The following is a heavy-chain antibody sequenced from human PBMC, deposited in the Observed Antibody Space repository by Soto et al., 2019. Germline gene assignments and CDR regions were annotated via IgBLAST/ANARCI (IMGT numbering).Heavy chain of an antibody. CDR3: ARLLWFGELLPNWFDP. J-gene: IGHJ5*02. CDR2: IYYSGST. D-gene: IGHD3-10*01. Sequence: PSATLSLTCTVSGGSISSYYWSWIRQPPGKGLEWIGYIYYSGSTNYNPSLKSRVTISVDTSKNQFSLKLSSVTAADTAVYYCARLLWFGELLPNWFDPWGQGTLVTVSS. CDR1: GGSISSYY. V-gene: IGHV4-59*08.